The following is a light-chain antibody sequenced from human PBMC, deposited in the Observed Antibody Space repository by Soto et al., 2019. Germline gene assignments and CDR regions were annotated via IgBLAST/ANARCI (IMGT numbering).Light chain of an antibody. Sequence: QSALTQPRSVSGSPGQSVAISCTGTSSDVGAYNYVSWFQQHPGKAPKLMIYDVTKRPSGVPDRFSGSRSGNTASLTISGLQAEDEGDYYCCAYAGNYIRIFGAGTKLTVL. CDR1: SSDVGAYNY. J-gene: IGLJ2*01. CDR2: DVT. CDR3: CAYAGNYIRI. V-gene: IGLV2-11*01.